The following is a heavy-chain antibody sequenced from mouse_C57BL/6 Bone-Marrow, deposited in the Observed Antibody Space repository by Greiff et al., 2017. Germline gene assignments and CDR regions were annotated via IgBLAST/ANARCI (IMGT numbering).Heavy chain of an antibody. CDR3: ARKGAMDY. CDR2: IDPADGDT. J-gene: IGHJ4*01. CDR1: GFNIKAYY. V-gene: IGHV14-2*01. Sequence: EVKVEESGAELVKPGASVKLSCTASGFNIKAYYMHWVQQRTEQGLEWIGRIDPADGDTKYAPKSQGKATITADTSSNTAYLQLSSLTSEDAAVYYCARKGAMDYWGQGTSVTVSS.